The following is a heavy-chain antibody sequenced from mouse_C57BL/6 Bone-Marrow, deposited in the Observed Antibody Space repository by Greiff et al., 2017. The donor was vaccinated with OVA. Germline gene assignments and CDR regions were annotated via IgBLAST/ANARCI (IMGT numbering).Heavy chain of an antibody. Sequence: EVKLVQSGGGLVKPGGSLKLSCAASGFTFSSYAMSWVRQTPEKRLEWVATISDGGSYTYYPDNVKGRFTISRDNAKNNLYLQRSHLKSEDTAMYYCAREGGYDFDYWGQGTTLTVSS. CDR2: ISDGGSYT. CDR3: AREGGYDFDY. V-gene: IGHV5-4*01. J-gene: IGHJ2*01. D-gene: IGHD1-1*02. CDR1: GFTFSSYA.